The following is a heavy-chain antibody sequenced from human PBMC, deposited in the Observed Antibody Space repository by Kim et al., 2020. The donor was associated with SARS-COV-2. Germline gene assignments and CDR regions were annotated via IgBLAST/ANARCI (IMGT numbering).Heavy chain of an antibody. V-gene: IGHV1-69*13. CDR1: GVTFSSYA. J-gene: IGHJ4*02. CDR3: ARVGALWFGESYYFDY. CDR2: IIPIFGTA. D-gene: IGHD3-10*01. Sequence: SVKVSCKASGVTFSSYAISWVRQAPGQGLEWMGGIIPIFGTANYAQKFQGRVTITADESTSTAYMELSSLRSEDTAVYYCARVGALWFGESYYFDYWGQGTLVTVSS.